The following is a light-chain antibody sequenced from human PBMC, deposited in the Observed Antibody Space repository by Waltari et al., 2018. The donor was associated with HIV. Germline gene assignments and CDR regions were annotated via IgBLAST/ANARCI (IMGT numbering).Light chain of an antibody. CDR1: QSINDW. V-gene: IGKV1-5*03. CDR3: QQYDSFPWT. CDR2: KAS. Sequence: DIQMTQSPSTLSASIGDRVTITCRASQSINDWLAWYQHLPGRAPNLLIYKASNLQSGVPPRFSGSGSGTEFTLSISGLQPEDVATYYCQQYDSFPWTFGLGTKIEIK. J-gene: IGKJ1*01.